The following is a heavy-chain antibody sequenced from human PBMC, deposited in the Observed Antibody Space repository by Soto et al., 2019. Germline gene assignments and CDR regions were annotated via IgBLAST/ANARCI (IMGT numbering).Heavy chain of an antibody. CDR1: GFIFENFG. Sequence: ETLSLSCAASGFIFENFGMSWVRQAPGKGLEWISSISGSGFKKYYADSVRGRFTISRDNSKSTVYLELNNLSAEDTAVYHCAKNQGVELVPLATVDWFDPWGQGSVVTVSS. J-gene: IGHJ5*02. CDR3: AKNQGVELVPLATVDWFDP. D-gene: IGHD1-26*01. CDR2: ISGSGFKK. V-gene: IGHV3-23*01.